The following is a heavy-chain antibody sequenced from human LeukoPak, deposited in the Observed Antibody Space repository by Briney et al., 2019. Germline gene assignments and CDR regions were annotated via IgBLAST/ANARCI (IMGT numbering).Heavy chain of an antibody. V-gene: IGHV4-38-2*01. J-gene: IGHJ4*02. Sequence: SETLSLTCAVSGYSISSGYYWGWIRQPPGKGLEWIGNIYHSGSTYYNPSLKSRVTISVGTSKNQFSLKMSSVTAADTAVYYCARQGGSYYGYWGQGTLVTVSS. D-gene: IGHD1-26*01. CDR1: GYSISSGYY. CDR3: ARQGGSYYGY. CDR2: IYHSGST.